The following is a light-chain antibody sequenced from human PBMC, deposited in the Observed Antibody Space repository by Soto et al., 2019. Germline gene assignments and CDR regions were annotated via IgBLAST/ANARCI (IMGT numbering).Light chain of an antibody. CDR1: SSYVGGDNY. CDR3: TSYTSSSTYV. J-gene: IGLJ1*01. CDR2: EVS. V-gene: IGLV2-14*01. Sequence: QSVLTQPASVSGSPGQSITISCTGTSSYVGGDNYVSWYQQHPGRAPKLMIYEVSNRPSGVSNRFSGSKSGTTASLTISGLQTEDEAEYYCTSYTSSSTYVFGTGTKVTVL.